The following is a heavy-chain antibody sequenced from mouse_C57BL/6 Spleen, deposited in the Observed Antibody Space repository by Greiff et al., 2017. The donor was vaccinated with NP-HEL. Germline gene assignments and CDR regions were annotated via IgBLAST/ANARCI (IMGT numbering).Heavy chain of an antibody. D-gene: IGHD1-1*01. V-gene: IGHV1-52*01. CDR3: ARLPGSSYEDY. J-gene: IGHJ2*01. Sequence: QVQLQQPGAELVRPGSSVKLSCKASGYTFTSYWMHWVKQRPIQGLEWIGNIDPSDSETHYNQKFKDKATLTVDKSSSTAYMQLSSLTSEDSAVYYCARLPGSSYEDYWGQGTTLTVSS. CDR2: IDPSDSET. CDR1: GYTFTSYW.